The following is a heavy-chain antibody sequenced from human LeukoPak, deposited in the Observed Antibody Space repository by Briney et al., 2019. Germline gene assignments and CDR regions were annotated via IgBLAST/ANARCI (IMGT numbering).Heavy chain of an antibody. CDR2: LYSTGST. CDR3: ARHYYDRSDSSSFDY. Sequence: PSETLSLTCTVSGGSISGYYWSWVRQPPGKGLEWIGYLYSTGSTNYNPSLKSRVTISLDTSDNQFSLKLSSVTAANTAVYYCARHYYDRSDSSSFDYWGEGALVTVSS. J-gene: IGHJ4*02. CDR1: GGSISGYY. V-gene: IGHV4-59*08. D-gene: IGHD3-22*01.